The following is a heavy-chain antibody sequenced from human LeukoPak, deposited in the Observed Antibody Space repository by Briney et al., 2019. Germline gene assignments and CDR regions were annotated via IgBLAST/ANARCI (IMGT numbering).Heavy chain of an antibody. J-gene: IGHJ5*02. V-gene: IGHV4-34*01. CDR2: INHSGST. CDR1: GGSFSGYY. D-gene: IGHD6-13*01. Sequence: PSETLSLTCAVYGGSFSGYYWSWIRQPPGKGLEWIGEINHSGSTNYNPSLKSRVTISVDTSKNQFSLKLSSVTAADTAVYYCARSLIAWVDPWGQGILVTVSS. CDR3: ARSLIAWVDP.